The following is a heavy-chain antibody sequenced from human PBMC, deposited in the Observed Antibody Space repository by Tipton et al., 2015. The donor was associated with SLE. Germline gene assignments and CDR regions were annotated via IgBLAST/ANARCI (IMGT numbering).Heavy chain of an antibody. Sequence: TLSLTCAVYGASLNDYYWTWIRQPPGKGLEWIGDINHSGSTDCNPSLKSRVTMSVDTSKNQFSLKLSSVTAADTAVYYCARAVGDTSGYLDYWGLGTLVTVSS. CDR2: INHSGST. CDR1: GASLNDYY. D-gene: IGHD3-22*01. CDR3: ARAVGDTSGYLDY. J-gene: IGHJ4*02. V-gene: IGHV4-34*01.